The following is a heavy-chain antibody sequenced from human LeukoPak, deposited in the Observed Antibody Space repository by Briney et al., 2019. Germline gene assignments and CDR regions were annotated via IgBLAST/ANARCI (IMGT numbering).Heavy chain of an antibody. V-gene: IGHV3-33*01. Sequence: PGGSLRLSCAASGITFSSYGMHWVRQAPGKGLEWVVNIWYDGSQKYYIDSVKGRFTISRDNSKNALYLQMDSLRADDTAVYYCARYYGSGSVGGLDYWGQGTLVTVSS. CDR2: IWYDGSQK. D-gene: IGHD3-10*01. J-gene: IGHJ4*02. CDR3: ARYYGSGSVGGLDY. CDR1: GITFSSYG.